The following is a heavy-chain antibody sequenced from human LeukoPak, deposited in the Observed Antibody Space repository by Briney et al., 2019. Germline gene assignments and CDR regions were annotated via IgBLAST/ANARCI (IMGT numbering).Heavy chain of an antibody. J-gene: IGHJ4*02. CDR2: ISGSGGST. V-gene: IGHV3-23*01. D-gene: IGHD5-12*01. Sequence: GGSLRLSCAASGFTFSSYAMSWVRQAPGKGLEWVSAISGSGGSTYYADSVKGRFTISRDNSKNTLYLQMNSLRAEDTAVYYCARVGYGGYGVLDYWGQGTLVTISS. CDR1: GFTFSSYA. CDR3: ARVGYGGYGVLDY.